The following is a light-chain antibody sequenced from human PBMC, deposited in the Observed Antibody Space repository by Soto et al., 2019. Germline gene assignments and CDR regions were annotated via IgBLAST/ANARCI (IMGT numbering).Light chain of an antibody. CDR1: QSVSSN. J-gene: IGKJ2*01. CDR3: QQYNNWPYT. V-gene: IGKV3-15*01. Sequence: EIVMTQSPATLSVSPGERATLSCRASQSVSSNLAWYQQKPGQAPRLLIYGASTRATGIPARFSGSRSGTEFTLTISSLQSEDFAVYYWQQYNNWPYTFGQGTKLEIK. CDR2: GAS.